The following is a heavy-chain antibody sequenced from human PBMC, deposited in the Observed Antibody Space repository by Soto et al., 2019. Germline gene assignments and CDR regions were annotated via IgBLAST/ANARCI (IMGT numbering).Heavy chain of an antibody. CDR2: ISYDGSNK. D-gene: IGHD2-2*02. CDR1: GFTFSSYG. V-gene: IGHV3-30*18. Sequence: PVGSLRLSCAASGFTFSSYGMHWVRQAPGKGLEWVAVISYDGSNKYYADSVKGRFTISRDNSKNTLYLQMNSLRAEDTAVYYCAKDEYQLLYSRHPNWFDPWGQGTLVTVSS. J-gene: IGHJ5*02. CDR3: AKDEYQLLYSRHPNWFDP.